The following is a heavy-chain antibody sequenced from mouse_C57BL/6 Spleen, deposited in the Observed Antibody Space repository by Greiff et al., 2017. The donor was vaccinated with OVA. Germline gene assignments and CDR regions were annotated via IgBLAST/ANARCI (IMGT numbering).Heavy chain of an antibody. J-gene: IGHJ1*03. V-gene: IGHV7-3*01. CDR3: ARSPVAPYWYFDV. D-gene: IGHD1-1*01. Sequence: EVQGVESGGGLVQPGGSLSLSCAASGFTFTDYYMSWVRQPPGKALEWLGFIRNKANGYTTEYSASVKGRFTISRDNSQSILYLQMNALRAEDSATYYCARSPVAPYWYFDVWGTGTTVTVSS. CDR1: GFTFTDYY. CDR2: IRNKANGYTT.